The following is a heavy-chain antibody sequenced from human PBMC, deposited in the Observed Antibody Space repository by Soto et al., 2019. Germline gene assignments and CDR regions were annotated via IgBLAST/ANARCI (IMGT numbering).Heavy chain of an antibody. V-gene: IGHV4-34*01. J-gene: IGHJ6*02. CDR2: INHSGST. CDR3: ARLGTPIVVVPAATDYYYYYGMDV. CDR1: GGSFSGYY. Sequence: KASETLSLTCAVYGGSFSGYYWSWIRQPPGKGLEWIGEINHSGSTNYNPSLKSRVTISVDTSKNQFSLKLSSVTAADTAVYYCARLGTPIVVVPAATDYYYYYGMDVWGQGTTVTVSS. D-gene: IGHD2-2*01.